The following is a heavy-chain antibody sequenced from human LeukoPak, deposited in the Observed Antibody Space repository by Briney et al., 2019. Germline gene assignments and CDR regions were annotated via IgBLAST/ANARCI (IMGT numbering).Heavy chain of an antibody. V-gene: IGHV4-59*01. Sequence: SQTLSLTGTVSGGSMSGFFWNWIRQPPGRELDWIGSIFYSGSSTKYDTPLKSRVTIAVDTSKRQFPLNLNSATAADTAVYYCARTSRHFYGSGTNLTPWPAGMDVWSQGTTVTVSS. CDR3: ARTSRHFYGSGTNLTPWPAGMDV. J-gene: IGHJ6*02. D-gene: IGHD3-10*01. CDR2: IFYSGSST. CDR1: GGSMSGFF.